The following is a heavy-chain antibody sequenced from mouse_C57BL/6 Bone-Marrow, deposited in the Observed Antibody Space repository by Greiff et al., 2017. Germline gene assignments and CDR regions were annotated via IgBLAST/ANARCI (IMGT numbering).Heavy chain of an antibody. V-gene: IGHV1-9*01. CDR1: GYTFSSYW. CDR2: ILPGSGST. J-gene: IGHJ4*01. D-gene: IGHD2-4*01. CDR3: ARGELITTEYYAMDY. Sequence: VQLQESGAELMKPGASVKISCKATGYTFSSYWIEWVKQRPGHGLEWIGEILPGSGSTNYNEKFKGKTTFTADTSSNTAYMQLSSLTSEDSAVYYCARGELITTEYYAMDYWGQGTSVTVSS.